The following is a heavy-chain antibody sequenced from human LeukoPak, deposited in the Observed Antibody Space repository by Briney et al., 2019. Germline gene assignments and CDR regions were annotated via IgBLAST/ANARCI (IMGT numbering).Heavy chain of an antibody. CDR2: INPNSGGT. Sequence: GASVKVSCKASGYTFTSYDINWVRQATGQGLEWMGWINPNSGGTNYAQKFQGRVTMTRDTSISTAYMELSRLRSDDTAVYYCANRNCTGGSCYGFDPWGQGTLVTVSS. V-gene: IGHV1-2*02. CDR1: GYTFTSYD. J-gene: IGHJ5*02. CDR3: ANRNCTGGSCYGFDP. D-gene: IGHD2-15*01.